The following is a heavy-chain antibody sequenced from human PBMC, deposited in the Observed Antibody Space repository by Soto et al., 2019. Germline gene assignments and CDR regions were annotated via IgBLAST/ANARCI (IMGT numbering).Heavy chain of an antibody. Sequence: QVQLQESGPGLVKPSETLSLTCTVSGGSISNYYWSWIRQPPGKGLEWIGYIYYSGSTNYNPSVKRRVTISVHTSQSHLSLNLSSETAADTAVYYCERHRSTSGWDYGGQGTLVTVSP. CDR2: IYYSGST. D-gene: IGHD6-19*01. J-gene: IGHJ4*02. CDR1: GGSISNYY. CDR3: ERHRSTSGWDY. V-gene: IGHV4-59*08.